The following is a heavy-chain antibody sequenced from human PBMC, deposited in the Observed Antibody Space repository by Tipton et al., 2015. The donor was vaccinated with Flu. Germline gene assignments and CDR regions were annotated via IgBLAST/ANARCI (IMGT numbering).Heavy chain of an antibody. D-gene: IGHD3-3*02. CDR1: GFTFGDYA. Sequence: SLRLSCTASGFTFGDYAMSWVRQAPGKGLEWVGLIRSKTYGGTTEYAASVKGRFTISRDDSKSIAYLQINSLKTEDTAVYYCAKIPFLEWFFDYWGQGTLVTVSS. CDR2: IRSKTYGGTT. J-gene: IGHJ4*02. V-gene: IGHV3-49*04. CDR3: AKIPFLEWFFDY.